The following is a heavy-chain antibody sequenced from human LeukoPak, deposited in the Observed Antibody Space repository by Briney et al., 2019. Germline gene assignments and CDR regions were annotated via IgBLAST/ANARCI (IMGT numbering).Heavy chain of an antibody. V-gene: IGHV3-7*01. Sequence: GGSLRLSCAASGFTFSSYWMSWVRQAPGKGLEWVANIKQDGSEKYYADSVKGRFTISRDNAKNTLYLQMNSLRGDDTAVYYCGRGKARTDSSGWYGIGDYWGQGTLVTVSS. J-gene: IGHJ4*02. CDR3: GRGKARTDSSGWYGIGDY. CDR1: GFTFSSYW. D-gene: IGHD6-19*01. CDR2: IKQDGSEK.